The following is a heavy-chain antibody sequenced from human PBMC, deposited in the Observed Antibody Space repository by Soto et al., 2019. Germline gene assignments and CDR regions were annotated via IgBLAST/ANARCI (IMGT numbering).Heavy chain of an antibody. J-gene: IGHJ4*02. Sequence: PGGSLRLSCAASGFTFSSYAMHWVRQAPGKGLEWVAVISYDGSNKYYADSVKGRFTISRDNSKNTLYLQMNSLRAEDTAVYYCARDLSAIAVAGSQAYWGQGTLVTVS. CDR2: ISYDGSNK. CDR1: GFTFSSYA. D-gene: IGHD6-19*01. V-gene: IGHV3-30-3*01. CDR3: ARDLSAIAVAGSQAY.